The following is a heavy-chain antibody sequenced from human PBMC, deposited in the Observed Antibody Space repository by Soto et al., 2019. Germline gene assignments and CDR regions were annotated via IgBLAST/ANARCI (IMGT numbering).Heavy chain of an antibody. V-gene: IGHV6-1*01. CDR1: GDSVSSNSAA. CDR2: TYYRSKWYN. D-gene: IGHD2-15*01. J-gene: IGHJ6*02. Sequence: PSETLSLTCAISGDSVSSNSAAWNWIRQSPSRGLEWLGRTYYRSKWYNDYAVSVKSRITINPDTSKNQFSLQLNSVTPEDTAVYYCARGMGVVVAATKYYYYGMDVWGQGTTVTVSS. CDR3: ARGMGVVVAATKYYYYGMDV.